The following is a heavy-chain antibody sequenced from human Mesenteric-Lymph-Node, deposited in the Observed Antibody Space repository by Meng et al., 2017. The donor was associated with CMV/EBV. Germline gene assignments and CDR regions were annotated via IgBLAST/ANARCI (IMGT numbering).Heavy chain of an antibody. Sequence: SETLSLTCAVYGVSFNIYYLSWIRQPPGKGLEWLGHINHIANTNYNPSPKSRLTMSVETSKNQFTLNLTSVTAADTAVYYCARGGPHQSGFDFWGQGTLVTVSS. CDR1: GVSFNIYY. CDR3: ARGGPHQSGFDF. J-gene: IGHJ4*02. V-gene: IGHV4-34*01. D-gene: IGHD3-10*01. CDR2: INHIANT.